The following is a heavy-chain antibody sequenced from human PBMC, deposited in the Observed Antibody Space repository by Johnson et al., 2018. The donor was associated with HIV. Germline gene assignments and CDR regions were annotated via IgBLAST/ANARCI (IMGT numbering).Heavy chain of an antibody. CDR3: ARALVVITDGHAFDI. D-gene: IGHD3-22*01. CDR1: GFTFDDYG. CDR2: INWNGGST. Sequence: VQLVESGGGVVRPGGSLRLSCAASGFTFDDYGMSWVRQAPGKGLEWVSGINWNGGSTGYADSVKGRFTISRGNGKNSLYLQMNSLRAEETALYYCARALVVITDGHAFDIWGQGTMVTVSS. V-gene: IGHV3-20*04. J-gene: IGHJ3*02.